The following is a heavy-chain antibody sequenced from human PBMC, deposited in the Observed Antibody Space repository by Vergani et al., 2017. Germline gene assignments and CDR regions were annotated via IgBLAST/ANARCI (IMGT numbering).Heavy chain of an antibody. CDR2: ISSSSSYI. D-gene: IGHD5-12*01. CDR1: GFTFSSYS. CDR3: ARVGSGYDRYYYYYYMDV. J-gene: IGHJ6*03. Sequence: EVQLVESGGGLVKRGGSLRLSCAASGFTFSSYSMNWVRQAPGKGLEWVSSISSSSSYIHYSDSLKGRFTISRDNSKNTLYLQMNSLRAEDTAVYYCARVGSGYDRYYYYYYMDVWGKGTTVTVSS. V-gene: IGHV3-21*04.